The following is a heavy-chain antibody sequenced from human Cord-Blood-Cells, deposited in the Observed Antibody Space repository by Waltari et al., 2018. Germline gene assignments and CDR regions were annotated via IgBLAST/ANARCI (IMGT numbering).Heavy chain of an antibody. D-gene: IGHD2-2*01. CDR3: ARDGWEYQLLPLGY. CDR1: GYTFTGYY. Sequence: QVQLVQSGAEVRKPGASGKVSCTASGYTFTGYYMHWVRRAPGQGLEWMGRINPNSGGTNYAQKFQGRVTMTRDTSISTAYMELSRLRSDDTAVYYCARDGWEYQLLPLGYWGQGTLVTVSS. CDR2: INPNSGGT. V-gene: IGHV1-2*06. J-gene: IGHJ4*02.